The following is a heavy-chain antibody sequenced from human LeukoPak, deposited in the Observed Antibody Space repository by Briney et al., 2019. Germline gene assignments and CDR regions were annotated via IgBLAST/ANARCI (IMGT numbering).Heavy chain of an antibody. D-gene: IGHD5-18*01. Sequence: SQTLSLTCAVSGDSVLSNSSWNWIRQSPSRGLEWLGRTYYRSNWYNDYGVSVKSQININPDTSKNLFSLQLSSVTPEDTAVYYCVRGGQGDGHSADEGFDIWGQGTMVTVS. CDR3: VRGGQGDGHSADEGFDI. V-gene: IGHV6-1*01. CDR1: GDSVLSNSS. CDR2: TYYRSNWYN. J-gene: IGHJ3*02.